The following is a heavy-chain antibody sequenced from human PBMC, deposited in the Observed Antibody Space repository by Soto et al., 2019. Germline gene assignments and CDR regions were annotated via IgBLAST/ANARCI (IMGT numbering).Heavy chain of an antibody. CDR3: AGDRAYYESSGLYFDY. CDR2: IYDSGST. D-gene: IGHD3-22*01. V-gene: IGHV4-59*01. CDR1: GDSIRSYY. Sequence: PSETLSLTCTVSGDSIRSYYWSWIRQPPGKGLEWIGYIYDSGSTNYNPSLKSRVTISVDTSKSQFSLKLSSVTAADTAVYYCAGDRAYYESSGLYFDYWGQGTLVTVSS. J-gene: IGHJ4*02.